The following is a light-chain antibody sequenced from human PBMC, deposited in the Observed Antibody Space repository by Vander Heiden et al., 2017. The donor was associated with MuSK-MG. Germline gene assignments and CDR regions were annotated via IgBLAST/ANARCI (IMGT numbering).Light chain of an antibody. CDR3: ASRDTRGDHLLV. J-gene: IGLJ2*01. V-gene: IGLV3-19*01. CDR2: DQD. Sequence: ASWYQQQPGQAPPLLIIDQDHRPSGIPDRVSGPIPGTPASLSITGAQAEDAAYYYCASRDTRGDHLLVFGGGTKLTVL.